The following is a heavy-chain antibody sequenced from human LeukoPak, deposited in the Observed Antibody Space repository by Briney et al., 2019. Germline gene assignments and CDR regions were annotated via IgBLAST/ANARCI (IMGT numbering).Heavy chain of an antibody. D-gene: IGHD3-16*01. V-gene: IGHV1-69*04. Sequence: GASVKVSCKASGGTFSSYAISWVRQAPGQGLEWMGRTIPILGIANYAQKFQSSVTINADKSTSTDYMELSSLRSEDTAVYYCARGVPMDVWGQGTTVTVSS. CDR3: ARGVPMDV. J-gene: IGHJ6*02. CDR1: GGTFSSYA. CDR2: TIPILGIA.